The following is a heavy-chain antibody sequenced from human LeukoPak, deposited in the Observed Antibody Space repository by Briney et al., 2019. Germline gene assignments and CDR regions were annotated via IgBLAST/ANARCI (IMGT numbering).Heavy chain of an antibody. Sequence: GGSLRLSCAASGFTCSSYWMTWVRQAPGKGLEWVANIKQGGSERYYVDSVKGRFTISRDNAKNSLYLQMNSLRAEDTAVYYCARAKLGGTFFDIWGQGTMITVSS. CDR3: ARAKLGGTFFDI. J-gene: IGHJ3*02. D-gene: IGHD7-27*01. CDR1: GFTCSSYW. CDR2: IKQGGSER. V-gene: IGHV3-7*04.